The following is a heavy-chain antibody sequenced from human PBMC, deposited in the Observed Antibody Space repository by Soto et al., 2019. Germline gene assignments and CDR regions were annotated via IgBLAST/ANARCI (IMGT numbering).Heavy chain of an antibody. CDR2: ISAYNGNT. J-gene: IGHJ6*02. D-gene: IGHD6-13*01. CDR1: GYTFTSYG. V-gene: IGHV1-18*01. Sequence: EASVKVSCKASGYTFTSYGISWVRQAPGQGLEWMGWISAYNGNTNYAQKLQGRVTMTTDTSTSTAYMELRSLRSDDTAVYYCARVGIAAAYYYYGMDVWGQGTTVTVSS. CDR3: ARVGIAAAYYYYGMDV.